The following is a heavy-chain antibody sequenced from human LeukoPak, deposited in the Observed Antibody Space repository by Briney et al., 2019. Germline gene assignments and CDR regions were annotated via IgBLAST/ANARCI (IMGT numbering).Heavy chain of an antibody. J-gene: IGHJ3*02. CDR3: ARGMNPGYSSSWYPGWTGDAFDI. V-gene: IGHV4-31*03. Sequence: PSETQSLTCTVSGGSISSGGYYWSWIRQHPGKGLEWIGYIYYSGSTYYNPSLKSRVTISVDTSKNQFSLKLSSVTAADTAVYYCARGMNPGYSSSWYPGWTGDAFDIWGQGTMVTVSS. CDR1: GGSISSGGYY. D-gene: IGHD6-13*01. CDR2: IYYSGST.